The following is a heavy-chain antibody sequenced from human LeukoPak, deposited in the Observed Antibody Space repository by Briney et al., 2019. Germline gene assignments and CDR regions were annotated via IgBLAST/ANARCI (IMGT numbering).Heavy chain of an antibody. J-gene: IGHJ4*02. Sequence: PGGSLRLSCVVSGFTFSSYAMSWVRQAPGKGLEWVSAISGSGGSLYYADSVKGRFTISRDNSKNTLYLPMNSLRAEDTAVYYCANQPPGYSGQEDYWGQGTLVPVSS. D-gene: IGHD5-12*01. CDR3: ANQPPGYSGQEDY. CDR1: GFTFSSYA. V-gene: IGHV3-23*01. CDR2: ISGSGGSL.